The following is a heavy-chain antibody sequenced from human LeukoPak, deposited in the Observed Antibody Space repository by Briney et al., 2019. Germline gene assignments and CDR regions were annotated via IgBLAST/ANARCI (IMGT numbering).Heavy chain of an antibody. J-gene: IGHJ4*02. CDR2: VYSGGKT. CDR3: ARQAAAGLDY. V-gene: IGHV3-66*02. D-gene: IGHD6-13*01. Sequence: GGSLRLSCATSGFTVDDTYMSWVRQTPGQGLEWVSVVYSGGKTFYADSAKGRFTISRDNSKNTVYLQMSTLRADDTAVYYCARQAAAGLDYWGQGTLVTVSS. CDR1: GFTVDDTY.